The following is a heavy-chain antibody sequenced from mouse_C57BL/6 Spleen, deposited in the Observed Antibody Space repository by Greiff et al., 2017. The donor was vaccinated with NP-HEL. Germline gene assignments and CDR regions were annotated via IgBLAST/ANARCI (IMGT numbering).Heavy chain of an antibody. D-gene: IGHD1-1*01. Sequence: QVQLKQSGAELVKPGASVKLSCKASGYTFTEYTIHWVKQRSGQGLEWIGWFYPGSGSIKYNEKFKDKATLTADKSSSTVYMELSRLTSEDSAVYFCARHEEGPILLRYGGWYFDVWGTGTTVTVSS. CDR2: FYPGSGSI. J-gene: IGHJ1*03. V-gene: IGHV1-62-2*01. CDR3: ARHEEGPILLRYGGWYFDV. CDR1: GYTFTEYT.